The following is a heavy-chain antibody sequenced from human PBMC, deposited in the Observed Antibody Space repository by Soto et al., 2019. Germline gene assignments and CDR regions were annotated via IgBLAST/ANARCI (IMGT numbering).Heavy chain of an antibody. CDR1: GYSFTSYW. D-gene: IGHD6-13*01. V-gene: IGHV5-51*01. J-gene: IGHJ6*02. Sequence: GESLKISCKGSGYSFTSYWIGWVRQMPGKGLEWMGIIYPGDSDTRYSPSFQGQVTISADRSISTAYLQWSSLKASDTAMYYCARRRESSSCQSGRACYYYGMDVWGQGTTVTVSS. CDR3: ARRRESSSCQSGRACYYYGMDV. CDR2: IYPGDSDT.